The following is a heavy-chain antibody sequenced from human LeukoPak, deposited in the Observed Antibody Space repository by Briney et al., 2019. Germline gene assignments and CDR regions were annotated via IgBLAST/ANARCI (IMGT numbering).Heavy chain of an antibody. CDR3: AKDSHGDYVDY. Sequence: PGGSLRLSCAASVLTFSSYGMHGVRQAPGRGVEGVAFIRYDGSNKYYADSVKRRFTISRDNSKSTLYLQMNSLRAEDTAVYYCAKDSHGDYVDYWGQGTLVTVSS. CDR2: IRYDGSNK. J-gene: IGHJ4*02. V-gene: IGHV3-30*02. D-gene: IGHD4-17*01. CDR1: VLTFSSYG.